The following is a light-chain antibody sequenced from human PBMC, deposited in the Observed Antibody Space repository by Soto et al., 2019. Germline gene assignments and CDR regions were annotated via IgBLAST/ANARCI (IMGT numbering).Light chain of an antibody. V-gene: IGKV3-20*01. CDR3: QQYGNSRA. Sequence: EIVLTQSPGTLSLSLGETATLSCRTSQSVPSDLAWYQQKPGQAPRLLIYAASTRATGIPDRFSGSGSGIDFTLTISRLEPEDFAVYYCQQYGNSRAFGQGTRVEI. CDR2: AAS. CDR1: QSVPSD. J-gene: IGKJ1*01.